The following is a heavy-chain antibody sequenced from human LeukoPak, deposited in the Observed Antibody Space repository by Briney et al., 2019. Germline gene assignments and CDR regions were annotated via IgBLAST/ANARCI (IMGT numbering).Heavy chain of an antibody. D-gene: IGHD6-13*01. J-gene: IGHJ4*02. Sequence: SETLSLTCAVYGGSFSGYYWSWIRQPPGKGLEWIGEINHSGSTNYNPSLKSRVTISVDTSKNQFSLKLSSVTAADTAVYYCARRSSSWSKYFDYWGQGTLVTVSS. V-gene: IGHV4-34*01. CDR3: ARRSSSWSKYFDY. CDR2: INHSGST. CDR1: GGSFSGYY.